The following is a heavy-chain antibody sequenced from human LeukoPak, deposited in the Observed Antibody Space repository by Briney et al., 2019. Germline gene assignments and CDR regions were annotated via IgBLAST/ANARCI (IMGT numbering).Heavy chain of an antibody. J-gene: IGHJ4*02. Sequence: SQTLSLTCTVSGGSISSGSYYWSWIRQPAGKGLEWIGRIYTSGSTNYNPSLKSRVTMSVDTSKNQFSLKLSSVTAADTAVYYCSVDGYYYDSSGYYNFDYWGQGTLVTVSS. V-gene: IGHV4-61*02. CDR1: GGSISSGSYY. CDR2: IYTSGST. D-gene: IGHD3-22*01. CDR3: SVDGYYYDSSGYYNFDY.